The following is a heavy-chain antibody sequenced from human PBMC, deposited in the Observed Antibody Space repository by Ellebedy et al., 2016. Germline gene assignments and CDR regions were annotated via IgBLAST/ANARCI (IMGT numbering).Heavy chain of an antibody. CDR1: GCSSSDYS. CDR2: INPSDSNV. Sequence: GESLKISXKDSGCSSSDYSIGWVRQMPGKGLEWVGIINPSDSNVRYGPSFQGQVTISADKSIRTTYLQWSSLKASDTAMYYCARLEHNSGGLYYYYYGMDVWGQGTTVTVSS. V-gene: IGHV5-51*01. CDR3: ARLEHNSGGLYYYYYGMDV. D-gene: IGHD1-26*01. J-gene: IGHJ6*02.